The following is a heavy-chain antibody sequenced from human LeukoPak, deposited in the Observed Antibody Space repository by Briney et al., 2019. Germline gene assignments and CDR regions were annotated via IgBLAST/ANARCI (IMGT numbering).Heavy chain of an antibody. CDR1: GFTFSSYA. Sequence: GGSLRPSCAASGFTFSSYAMSWVRQAPGKGLEWVSAISGSGGSTYYADSVKGRFTISRDNSKNTLYLQMNSLRAEDTAVYYCAKEGADIVVVPAAENWFDPWGQGTLVTVSS. CDR2: ISGSGGST. CDR3: AKEGADIVVVPAAENWFDP. V-gene: IGHV3-23*01. D-gene: IGHD2-2*01. J-gene: IGHJ5*02.